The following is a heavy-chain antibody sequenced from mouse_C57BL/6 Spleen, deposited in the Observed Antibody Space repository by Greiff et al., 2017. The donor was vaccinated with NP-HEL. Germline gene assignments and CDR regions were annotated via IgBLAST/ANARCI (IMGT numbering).Heavy chain of an antibody. Sequence: QVQLQQSGAELVKPGASVKLSCKASGYAFTSYWMNWVKQRPGKGLEWIGQIYPGDGDTNYNGKFKGKATLTADKSSSTAYMQLSSLTSEDSAVYFCARYYSNSYYFDYWGQGTTLTVSS. D-gene: IGHD2-5*01. V-gene: IGHV1-80*01. J-gene: IGHJ2*01. CDR2: IYPGDGDT. CDR1: GYAFTSYW. CDR3: ARYYSNSYYFDY.